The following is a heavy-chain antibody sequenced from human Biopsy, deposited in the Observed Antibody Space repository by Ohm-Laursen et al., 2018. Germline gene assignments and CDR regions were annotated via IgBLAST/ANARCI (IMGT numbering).Heavy chain of an antibody. CDR2: INHRGYP. D-gene: IGHD6-19*01. Sequence: SQTLSLTCAVSGGSISGYYWSWIRQPPGKGLEWIGEINHRGYPDYNASLKGRVSISVDTSKTQLSLNLTSVTAADTVVFYCARSGQWARYYFDYWGHGTLVTVSP. CDR3: ARSGQWARYYFDY. J-gene: IGHJ4*01. CDR1: GGSISGYY. V-gene: IGHV4-34*01.